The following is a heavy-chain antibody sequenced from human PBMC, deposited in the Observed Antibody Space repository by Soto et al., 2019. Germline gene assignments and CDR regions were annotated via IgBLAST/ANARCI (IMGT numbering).Heavy chain of an antibody. J-gene: IGHJ6*04. CDR2: IYPGDSDT. CDR1: GYSFTSYW. Sequence: GAALKISGKGCGYSFTSYWIGWVRQMPGKGLEWMGIIYPGDSDTRYSPSFQGQVTISADKSISTAYLQWSSLKASDTAMYYCARQVYSSPFPNQPHVMAVWGKGTTVTVSS. V-gene: IGHV5-51*01. D-gene: IGHD6-13*01. CDR3: ARQVYSSPFPNQPHVMAV.